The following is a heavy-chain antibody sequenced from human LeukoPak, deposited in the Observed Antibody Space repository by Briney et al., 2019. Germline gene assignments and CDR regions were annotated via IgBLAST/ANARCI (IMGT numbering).Heavy chain of an antibody. CDR1: GFTFSSYS. D-gene: IGHD3-22*01. CDR3: TPYYYDSGGYFDY. V-gene: IGHV3-21*01. J-gene: IGHJ4*02. Sequence: GGSLRLSCAASGFTFSSYSMSWVRQAPGKGLELVSSISSSNSYIYYADSVKGRFTISRDNAKNSLYLQMSSLRAEDTAVYYCTPYYYDSGGYFDYWGQGTLVTVSS. CDR2: ISSSNSYI.